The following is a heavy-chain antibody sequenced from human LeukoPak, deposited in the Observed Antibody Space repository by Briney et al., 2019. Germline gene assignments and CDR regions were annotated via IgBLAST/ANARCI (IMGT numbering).Heavy chain of an antibody. CDR1: GFTFSHAW. CDR3: TTVGQSGYYDSSGNYYFDY. Sequence: GGSLRLSCAASGFTFSHAWMSWVRQAPGKGLEWVGRVKGKTDGGTTDYAAPVKGRFTISRHDPQNTLYLQRNSLESEDTAVYYRTTVGQSGYYDSSGNYYFDYWGQGTLVTVSS. V-gene: IGHV3-15*01. J-gene: IGHJ4*02. CDR2: VKGKTDGGTT. D-gene: IGHD3-22*01.